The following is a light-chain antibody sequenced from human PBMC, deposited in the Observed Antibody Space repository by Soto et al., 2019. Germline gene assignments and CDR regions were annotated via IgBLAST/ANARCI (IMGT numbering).Light chain of an antibody. CDR2: GVS. V-gene: IGKV3-15*01. Sequence: EIAMTQSPATLSVSPLELSTLSFIASQSVRSDLAWYQHKPGLAPRLLIYGVSTRATGIPVRFSGSGSGTEFTLSISSLQAEDSAIYYCQHYNNLPLTFGGGTKVDIK. J-gene: IGKJ4*01. CDR3: QHYNNLPLT. CDR1: QSVRSD.